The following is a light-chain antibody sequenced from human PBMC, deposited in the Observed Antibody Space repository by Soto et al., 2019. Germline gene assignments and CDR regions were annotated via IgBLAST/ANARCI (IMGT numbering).Light chain of an antibody. CDR1: QSVGSNY. Sequence: DIVLTQSPGTLSLSPGERATLSCRTSQSVGSNYLAWYQQKPGQAPRLLIYGAFSRATGIPDRFSGSGSGPDFTLTITRLEPEDFAVYYCQHYGSTVYTFGQGTKLEIK. CDR2: GAF. V-gene: IGKV3-20*01. CDR3: QHYGSTVYT. J-gene: IGKJ2*01.